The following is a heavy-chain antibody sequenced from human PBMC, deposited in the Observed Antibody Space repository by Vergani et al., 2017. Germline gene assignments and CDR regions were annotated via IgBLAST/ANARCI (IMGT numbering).Heavy chain of an antibody. V-gene: IGHV4-39*01. D-gene: IGHD2-21*02. J-gene: IGHJ6*02. Sequence: QLQLQESGPGLVKPSETLSLTCTVSGGPISSSSYYWGWIRQPPGKGLEWIGSIYYSGSTYYNPSLKSRVTISVNTTKNQFSLKLSTETAADTAVYYCAKQLAYCGGDCYPYYYGMDVWGQGTTVTVSS. CDR3: AKQLAYCGGDCYPYYYGMDV. CDR2: IYYSGST. CDR1: GGPISSSSYY.